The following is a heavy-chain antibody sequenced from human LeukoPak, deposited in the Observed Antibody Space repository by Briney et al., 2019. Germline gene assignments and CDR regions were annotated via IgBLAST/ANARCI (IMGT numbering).Heavy chain of an antibody. D-gene: IGHD3-10*01. J-gene: IGHJ4*02. CDR3: ARRRWFGEYQYYFDY. Sequence: GGSLRLSCAASGFTFSSNWMSWVRQAPGKGLEWVANIKQDGSEKYYVDSVKGRFTISRDNAKSSLYLQMNSLRAEDTAVYYCARRRWFGEYQYYFDYWGQGTLVTVSS. CDR2: IKQDGSEK. V-gene: IGHV3-7*01. CDR1: GFTFSSNW.